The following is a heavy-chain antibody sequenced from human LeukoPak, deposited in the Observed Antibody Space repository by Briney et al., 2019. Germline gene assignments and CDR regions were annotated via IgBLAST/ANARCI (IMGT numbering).Heavy chain of an antibody. J-gene: IGHJ4*02. D-gene: IGHD6-13*01. CDR1: GYTFTSYD. V-gene: IGHV1-8*01. Sequence: ASVKVSCKASGYTFTSYDINWVRQATGQGLEWMGWMNPNSGNTGYAQKFQGRVTMTRNTSISTDYMELSSLRSEDTAVYYCARVSPRPGEKRIAAAGTRLLLGYWGQGTLVTVSS. CDR3: ARVSPRPGEKRIAAAGTRLLLGY. CDR2: MNPNSGNT.